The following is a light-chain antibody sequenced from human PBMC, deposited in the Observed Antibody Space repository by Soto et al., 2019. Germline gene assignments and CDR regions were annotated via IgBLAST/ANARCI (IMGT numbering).Light chain of an antibody. Sequence: DIVMTQSPDSLAVSLGERATINCESSQSVLFTSNNKNYLAWYQQKPGQPPKLLLSWASARESGVPERFSGSGSGTLFTLSISSLQAEDVAVYCCQQRGKWPSTFGPGTKVEMK. CDR1: QSVLFTSNNKNY. J-gene: IGKJ2*02. CDR3: QQRGKWPST. V-gene: IGKV4-1*01. CDR2: WAS.